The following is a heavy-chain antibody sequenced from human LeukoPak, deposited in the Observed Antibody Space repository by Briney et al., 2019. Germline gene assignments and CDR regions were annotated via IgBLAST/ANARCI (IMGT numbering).Heavy chain of an antibody. CDR3: ARAVRGVVVIPAATIGRDYYYYMDV. V-gene: IGHV1-8*01. Sequence: ASVKVSCKASGYTFTSYDINWVRQATGQGLEWLGWMNPNSGNTGYAQKFQGRVTITRHTSISTAYMELSSLRSEDTAVYYCARAVRGVVVIPAATIGRDYYYYMDVWGKGTTVTVSS. J-gene: IGHJ6*03. CDR2: MNPNSGNT. D-gene: IGHD2-2*01. CDR1: GYTFTSYD.